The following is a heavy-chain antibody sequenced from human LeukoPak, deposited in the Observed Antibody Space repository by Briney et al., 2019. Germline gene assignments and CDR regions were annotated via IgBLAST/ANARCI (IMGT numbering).Heavy chain of an antibody. CDR1: GYSFTTYG. CDR2: ISAYNGNT. V-gene: IGHV1-18*01. CDR3: ARDRGNWNQQLYDY. D-gene: IGHD1-1*01. Sequence: ASVKVSCKTSGYSFTTYGVSWVRQAPGQGLEWMGWISAYNGNTNYAQKLQGRVTMTTDTSTSTAYMELRSLRSDDTAVYYCARDRGNWNQQLYDYWGQGTLVTVSS. J-gene: IGHJ4*02.